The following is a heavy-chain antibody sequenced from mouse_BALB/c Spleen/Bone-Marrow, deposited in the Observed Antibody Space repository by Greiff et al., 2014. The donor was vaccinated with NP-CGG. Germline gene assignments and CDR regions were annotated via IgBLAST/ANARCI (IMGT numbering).Heavy chain of an antibody. CDR1: GFTFNSFG. V-gene: IGHV5-17*02. J-gene: IGHJ3*01. Sequence: EVKLMESGGGLVQPGGSRKLSCAASGFTFNSFGMHWVRQAPEKGLEWVAYISSGSSTIYYADTVKGRFTISRDNPKNTLFLQMTSLRSEDTAMYYCARGGNYAWFAYWGQGTLVTVSA. D-gene: IGHD2-1*01. CDR3: ARGGNYAWFAY. CDR2: ISSGSSTI.